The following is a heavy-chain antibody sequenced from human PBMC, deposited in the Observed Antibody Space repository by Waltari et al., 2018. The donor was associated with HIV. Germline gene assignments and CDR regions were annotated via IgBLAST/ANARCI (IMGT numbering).Heavy chain of an antibody. J-gene: IGHJ4*02. CDR1: GFPLSSYS. Sequence: ELQLVEAAVGLVKPGGSLRLSCAASGFPLSSYSMNWVRQAPGKGLEWVSSISSSSSYIYYADSVKGRFTISRDNAKNSLYLQMNSLRAEDTAVYYCASIAVAGKGGYWGQGTLVTVSS. CDR2: ISSSSSYI. D-gene: IGHD6-19*01. V-gene: IGHV3-21*01. CDR3: ASIAVAGKGGY.